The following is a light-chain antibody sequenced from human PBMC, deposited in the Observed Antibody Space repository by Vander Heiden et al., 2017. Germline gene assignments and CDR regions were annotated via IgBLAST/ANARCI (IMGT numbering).Light chain of an antibody. V-gene: IGKV2-28*01. CDR1: QSLLHSNGYNY. J-gene: IGKJ4*01. CDR3: MQALQISLT. CDR2: LRS. Sequence: DMVMTQSPLSLPVTPREPASISCRSSQSLLHSNGYNYLDWYLQKPGQSPQLLIYLRSIRASGVPDRFSGSGSGTDFTLKISRVEAEDVGVYYCMQALQISLTFGGGTKVEIK.